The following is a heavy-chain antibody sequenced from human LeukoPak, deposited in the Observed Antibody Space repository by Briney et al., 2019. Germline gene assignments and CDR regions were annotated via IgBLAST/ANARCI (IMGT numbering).Heavy chain of an antibody. J-gene: IGHJ4*02. V-gene: IGHV1-2*04. Sequence: GASVKVSCTASGYTFSGCYIHWVRQAPGQGLEWMGRINPDSGGTNYAQKFQGWVTMTRDTSISTAYMELSGLTSDDTAVYYCARETSDSSTYYHDYWGQGTLVTVSS. CDR2: INPDSGGT. CDR1: GYTFSGCY. D-gene: IGHD3-22*01. CDR3: ARETSDSSTYYHDY.